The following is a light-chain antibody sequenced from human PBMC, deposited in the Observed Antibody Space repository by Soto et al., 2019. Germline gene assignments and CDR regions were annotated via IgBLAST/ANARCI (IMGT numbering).Light chain of an antibody. CDR3: AAWDNSLNGVV. CDR1: SSNIGAKT. V-gene: IGLV1-44*01. Sequence: QAVVTQPPSASGTPGQRVTISCSGSSSNIGAKTVNWYQQLPGTAPKLLIYSDNQRASGVPDRFSGSKSGTSASLAISGLQSEDEVDYYCAAWDNSLNGVVFGGGTKLTVL. J-gene: IGLJ2*01. CDR2: SDN.